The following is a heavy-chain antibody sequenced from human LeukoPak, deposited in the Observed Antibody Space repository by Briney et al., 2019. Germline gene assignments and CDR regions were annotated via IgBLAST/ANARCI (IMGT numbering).Heavy chain of an antibody. J-gene: IGHJ6*02. CDR3: ARDRDGMVF. CDR2: IYYSGST. Sequence: SETLSLTCTVSGGSISSYHWSWIRQPPGKGLEWIGYIYYSGSTNYNPSLKSRVTISVDKSKNQFSLNLRSVTAADTAVYYCARDRDGMVFWGQGTTVTVSS. CDR1: GGSISSYH. V-gene: IGHV4-59*12.